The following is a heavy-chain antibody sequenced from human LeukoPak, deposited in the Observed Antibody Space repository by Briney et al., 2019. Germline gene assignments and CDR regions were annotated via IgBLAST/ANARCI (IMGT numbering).Heavy chain of an antibody. CDR1: GYTFTSYG. Sequence: EASVKVTCKASGYTFTSYGISWVRQAPGQGLEWMGWISGYNDNTNYAQNLQGRVTMTTDTSTSTAYMELRSLRSDDTAVYYCARGRYPHTSSWYGDAFDIWGQGTMVTVSS. J-gene: IGHJ3*02. CDR3: ARGRYPHTSSWYGDAFDI. D-gene: IGHD6-13*01. CDR2: ISGYNDNT. V-gene: IGHV1-18*01.